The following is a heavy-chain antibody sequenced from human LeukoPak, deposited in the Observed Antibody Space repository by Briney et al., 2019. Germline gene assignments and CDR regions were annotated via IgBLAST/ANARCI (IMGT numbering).Heavy chain of an antibody. CDR2: IKQDGSEK. Sequence: GGSLRLSCAASGFTFSSYWMSWVRQAPGEGLEWVANIKQDGSEKYYVDSVKGRFTISRDNAKNSLYLQMNSLRAEDTAVYYCARDRYYYGSGKAAAADYWGQGTLVTVSS. J-gene: IGHJ4*02. D-gene: IGHD3-10*01. CDR3: ARDRYYYGSGKAAAADY. V-gene: IGHV3-7*01. CDR1: GFTFSSYW.